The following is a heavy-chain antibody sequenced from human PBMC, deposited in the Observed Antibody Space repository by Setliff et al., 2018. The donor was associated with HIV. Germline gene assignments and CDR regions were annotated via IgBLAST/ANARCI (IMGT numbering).Heavy chain of an antibody. J-gene: IGHJ4*02. CDR1: GFPFSGYG. Sequence: GGSLRLSCVASGFPFSGYGMHWVRQAPGKGLEWVAVIWFDGSDKYYADSVQGRFTISSDNSKNMLYLQMNSLRAEDTAVYYCAKDFHSSGWPYYFDYWGQGTLVTVSS. CDR2: IWFDGSDK. CDR3: AKDFHSSGWPYYFDY. V-gene: IGHV3-33*06. D-gene: IGHD6-19*01.